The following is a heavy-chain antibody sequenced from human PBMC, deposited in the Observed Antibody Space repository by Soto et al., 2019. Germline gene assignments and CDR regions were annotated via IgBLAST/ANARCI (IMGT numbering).Heavy chain of an antibody. CDR3: AKPSAYGDFAGSFDS. V-gene: IGHV3-23*01. CDR1: GFTFDNYA. CDR2: IGGRGGNA. Sequence: EGSLRLSCVASGFTFDNYAMNWVRQAPGRGLEWVSNIGGRGGNAFYADSMRGRFTISRDNSKITLYLEMHYLRVEDTATYYCAKPSAYGDFAGSFDSWGQGTLVTVSS. J-gene: IGHJ4*02. D-gene: IGHD4-17*01.